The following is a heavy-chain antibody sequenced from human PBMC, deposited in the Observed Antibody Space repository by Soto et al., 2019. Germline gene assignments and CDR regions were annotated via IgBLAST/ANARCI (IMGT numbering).Heavy chain of an antibody. V-gene: IGHV1-8*01. J-gene: IGHJ5*02. D-gene: IGHD2-2*01. CDR3: ARGRYCSSTSCYGHWFDP. Sequence: ASVKVSCKASGYTFTSYDINWVRQATGQGLEWMGWMNPNSGNTGYAQKFQGRVTMTRNTSISTAYMELSSLRSEDTAVHYCARGRYCSSTSCYGHWFDPWGQGTLVTVSS. CDR1: GYTFTSYD. CDR2: MNPNSGNT.